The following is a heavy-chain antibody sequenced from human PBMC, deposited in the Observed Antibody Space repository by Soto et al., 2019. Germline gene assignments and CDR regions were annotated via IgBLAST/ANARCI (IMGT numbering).Heavy chain of an antibody. CDR1: GGSISSSSYY. CDR2: IYYSGST. D-gene: IGHD2-15*01. Sequence: SETLSLTCTVSGGSISSSSYYWGWIRQPPGKGLEWIGSIYYSGSTYYNPSLKSRVTISVDTSKNQFSLKLSSVTAADTAVYYCARHEVVAATHWFDPWGQGTLVTVSS. J-gene: IGHJ5*02. V-gene: IGHV4-39*01. CDR3: ARHEVVAATHWFDP.